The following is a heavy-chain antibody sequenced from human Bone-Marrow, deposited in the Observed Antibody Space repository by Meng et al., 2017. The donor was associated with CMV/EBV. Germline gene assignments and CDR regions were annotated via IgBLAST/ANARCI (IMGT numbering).Heavy chain of an antibody. CDR2: IYYSGST. Sequence: SETLSLTCTVSGGSISSYYWSWIRQPPGKGLEWIGYIYYSGSTNYNPSLKSRVTISVDTSKNQFSLKLSSVTAADTAVYYCARGGPLTATIDYWGQGTLVTVSS. CDR3: ARGGPLTATIDY. D-gene: IGHD5-12*01. J-gene: IGHJ4*02. V-gene: IGHV4-59*01. CDR1: GGSISSYY.